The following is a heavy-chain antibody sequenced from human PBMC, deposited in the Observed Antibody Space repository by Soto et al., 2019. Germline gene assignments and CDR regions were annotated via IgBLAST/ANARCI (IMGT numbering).Heavy chain of an antibody. V-gene: IGHV3-48*03. CDR1: GFTFSRFE. J-gene: IGHJ4*02. CDR2: ISSSGSTA. D-gene: IGHD6-19*01. Sequence: SLRLSCAASGFTFSRFELHWGRQAPGKGLEWISYISSSGSTAYYASSVEGRFTISRDNANNSVYLQMDSLRAADTAVYYCAIGPRMWLAGGGYWGQGTQVTVSS. CDR3: AIGPRMWLAGGGY.